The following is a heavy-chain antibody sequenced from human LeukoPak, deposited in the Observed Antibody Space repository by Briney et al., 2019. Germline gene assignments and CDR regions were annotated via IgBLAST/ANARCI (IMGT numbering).Heavy chain of an antibody. J-gene: IGHJ4*02. CDR2: IYGAGAA. Sequence: GGSLRLSCAASGINASANYMTWIRQAPGKGLEWVSLIYGAGAAYYAESVRGRFIISRDNSKNTLFLQMNSLRAEDTAVYYCVSSTGQQLIPYDYWGQGTHVAVSS. CDR3: VSSTGQQLIPYDY. CDR1: GINASANY. V-gene: IGHV3-66*02. D-gene: IGHD6-13*01.